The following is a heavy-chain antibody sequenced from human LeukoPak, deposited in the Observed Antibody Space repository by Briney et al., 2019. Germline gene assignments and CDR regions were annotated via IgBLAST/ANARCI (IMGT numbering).Heavy chain of an antibody. D-gene: IGHD1-26*01. V-gene: IGHV1-69*04. J-gene: IGHJ4*02. CDR2: IIPILGIA. Sequence: GASVKVSCKASGGTFSSYAISWVRQAPGQGLEWMGRIIPILGIANYAQKFQGRVTITADKSTSTAYMELSSLRSEDTAVYYCASFPGATTTTIDYWGQGTLVTVSS. CDR3: ASFPGATTTTIDY. CDR1: GGTFSSYA.